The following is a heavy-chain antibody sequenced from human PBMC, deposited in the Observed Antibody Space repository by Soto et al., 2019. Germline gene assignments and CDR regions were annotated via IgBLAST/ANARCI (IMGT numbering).Heavy chain of an antibody. J-gene: IGHJ6*02. CDR1: GLTFSSYS. Sequence: GGSLRLSCAASGLTFSSYSMNWVRQAPGKGLEWVSSFSSSSSYIYYADSVKGRFTISRDNAKNSLYLQMNSLRAEDTAVYYCARDTYCSGGSCYSGPGYYYGMDVWGQGTTVTVSS. CDR3: ARDTYCSGGSCYSGPGYYYGMDV. D-gene: IGHD2-15*01. V-gene: IGHV3-21*01. CDR2: FSSSSSYI.